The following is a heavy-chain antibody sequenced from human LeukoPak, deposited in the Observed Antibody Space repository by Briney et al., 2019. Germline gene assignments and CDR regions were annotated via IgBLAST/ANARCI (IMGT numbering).Heavy chain of an antibody. CDR2: IYYSGST. CDR1: GGSISSSSYY. V-gene: IGHV4-39*01. J-gene: IGHJ3*02. Sequence: SETLSLTCTVSGGSISSSSYYWGWIRQPPGKGLEWIGSIYYSGSTYYNPSLKSRVTISVDTSKNQFSLKLSSVTAADTAVYYCARLPSRRIAAAGNFDIWGQGTMVTVSS. CDR3: ARLPSRRIAAAGNFDI. D-gene: IGHD6-13*01.